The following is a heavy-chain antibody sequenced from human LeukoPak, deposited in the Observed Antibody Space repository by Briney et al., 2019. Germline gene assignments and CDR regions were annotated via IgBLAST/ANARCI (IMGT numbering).Heavy chain of an antibody. CDR3: ARPHSRTINYGMDV. Sequence: GGSLRPSCAVSGFTVSSNYMSWVRQAPGKGLEWVSVIYSGGSTYYGDSVKGRFTISRDNSKNTLYLQMNSLRAEDTAMYYCARPHSRTINYGMDVWGQGTTVTVSS. CDR1: GFTVSSNY. CDR2: IYSGGST. V-gene: IGHV3-53*01. D-gene: IGHD4/OR15-4a*01. J-gene: IGHJ6*02.